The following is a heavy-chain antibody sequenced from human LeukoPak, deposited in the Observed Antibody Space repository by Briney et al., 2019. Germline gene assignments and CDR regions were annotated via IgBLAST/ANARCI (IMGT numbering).Heavy chain of an antibody. D-gene: IGHD3-9*01. V-gene: IGHV3-30*02. CDR3: AKDHAHDYDILTGYYSHFDY. Sequence: GGSLRLSCAASGFTFSSYGMHWVRQAPGKGLEWVAFIRYDGSNKYYADSVKGRFTISRDNSKNTLYLQMNSLRAEDTAVYYCAKDHAHDYDILTGYYSHFDYWGQGTLVTVSS. J-gene: IGHJ4*02. CDR1: GFTFSSYG. CDR2: IRYDGSNK.